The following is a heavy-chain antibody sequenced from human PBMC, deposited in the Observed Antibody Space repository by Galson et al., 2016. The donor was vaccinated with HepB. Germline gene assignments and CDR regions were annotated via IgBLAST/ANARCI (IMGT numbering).Heavy chain of an antibody. CDR3: AIQLFSGYGGLNY. CDR1: GTSFTSNW. J-gene: IGHJ3*01. CDR2: IFPGDSDT. V-gene: IGHV5-51*01. D-gene: IGHD5-12*01. Sequence: QSGAEVKKPGESLKISCKGSGTSFTSNWIAWVRQMPGKGLEWMGIIFPGDSDTRYSPSFQGQVTFSADKSISTAYLQWSSLRASDTAVYYCAIQLFSGYGGLNYWGQGTMVTVSS.